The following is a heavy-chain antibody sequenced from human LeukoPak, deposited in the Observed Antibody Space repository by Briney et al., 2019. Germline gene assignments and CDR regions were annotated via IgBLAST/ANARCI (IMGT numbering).Heavy chain of an antibody. CDR2: MSYDGTNK. D-gene: IGHD3-10*01. V-gene: IGHV3-30*18. CDR1: GFIFSSYG. Sequence: PGRSLRLSCAASGFIFSSYGMHWVRQAPGKGLEWVAVMSYDGTNKYYADSVKGRFTISRDNSKNTLYLQMNSLRAEDTAVYYCAKDFGELLYGDTFDIWGQGTMGAVSS. CDR3: AKDFGELLYGDTFDI. J-gene: IGHJ3*02.